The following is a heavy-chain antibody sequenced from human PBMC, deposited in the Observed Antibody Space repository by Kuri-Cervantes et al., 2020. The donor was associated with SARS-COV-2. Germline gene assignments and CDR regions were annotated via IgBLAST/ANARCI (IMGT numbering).Heavy chain of an antibody. D-gene: IGHD4-17*01. CDR3: ARVDGDYVYWYFDL. CDR1: GGSFSGYY. CDR2: INHSGST. V-gene: IGHV4-34*01. Sequence: SQTLSLPCAVYGGSFSGYYWSWIRQPPGKGLEWIGEINHSGSTNYNPSLKSRVTISVDTSKNQFTLKLSSVTAADTAVYYCARVDGDYVYWYFDLWGRGTLVTVSS. J-gene: IGHJ2*01.